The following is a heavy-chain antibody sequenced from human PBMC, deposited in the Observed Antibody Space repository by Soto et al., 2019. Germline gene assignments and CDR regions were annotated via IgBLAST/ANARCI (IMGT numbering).Heavy chain of an antibody. J-gene: IGHJ1*01. CDR1: GFTFSSYA. V-gene: IGHV3-23*01. CDR3: ARESDH. Sequence: SGFTFSSYAMSWVRQAPGKGLEWVSTISGSGGGTYYADSMKGRFTISRDNSKNTLYLQMYSLRVEDTDVYYCARESDHWGQGPLVTVYS. CDR2: ISGSGGGT.